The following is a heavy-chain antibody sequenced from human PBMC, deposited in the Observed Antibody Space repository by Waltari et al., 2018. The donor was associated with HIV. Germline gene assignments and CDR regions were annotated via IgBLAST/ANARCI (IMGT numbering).Heavy chain of an antibody. Sequence: VRLMESGGGLVEPGGSLTISCAASGFTFTQYTMNWIRHIPGKGLEWLASISRDNRESYFIDSIKGRFTISRDNAANSVFLHMDRLGVDDTARYFCVRDDPGYEPIDYWGRGTLVTVSS. V-gene: IGHV3-21*02. CDR2: ISRDNRES. D-gene: IGHD2-2*01. CDR3: VRDDPGYEPIDY. CDR1: GFTFTQYT. J-gene: IGHJ4*02.